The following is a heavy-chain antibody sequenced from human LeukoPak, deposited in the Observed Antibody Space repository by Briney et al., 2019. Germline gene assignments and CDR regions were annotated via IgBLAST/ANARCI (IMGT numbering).Heavy chain of an antibody. CDR1: GGSISSSSYY. J-gene: IGHJ4*02. CDR3: ARTRGDGYQDY. CDR2: IYYSGST. V-gene: IGHV4-39*07. D-gene: IGHD5-24*01. Sequence: SEALSLTCTVSGGSISSSSYYWGWIRQPPGKGLEWIGSIYYSGSTYYNPSLKSRVTISVDTSTNQFSLRLNSVTAADTAVFYCARTRGDGYQDYWGQGTLVTVSS.